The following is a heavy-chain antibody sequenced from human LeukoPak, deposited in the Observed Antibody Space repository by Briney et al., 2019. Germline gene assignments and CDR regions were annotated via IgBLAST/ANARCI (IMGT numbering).Heavy chain of an antibody. CDR2: IYNSGST. Sequence: SETLSLTCTVSGGSVSSGSYYWSWIRQPPGKELEWIGHIYNSGSTNYNPSLKSRVTISVDTSKDQFSLNLNSVTAADTAVYYCARDVRGDYGDTDWYFDLWGRGTLVTVSS. D-gene: IGHD4-17*01. V-gene: IGHV4-61*01. CDR1: GGSVSSGSYY. J-gene: IGHJ2*01. CDR3: ARDVRGDYGDTDWYFDL.